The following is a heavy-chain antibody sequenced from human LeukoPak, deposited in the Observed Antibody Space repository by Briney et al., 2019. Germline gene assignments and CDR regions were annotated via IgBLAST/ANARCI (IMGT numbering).Heavy chain of an antibody. V-gene: IGHV3-15*01. Sequence: PGGSLRLSCAASGSSFSNAWMNWVRQAPGKGLEWVGRIRGKTDGGTTDYAAPVKGRFTISRDDSKNTLYLQMNSLKTEDTAVYFCTTEDYYYDSSGYYNFDYWGQGTLVTVSS. CDR2: IRGKTDGGTT. CDR3: TTEDYYYDSSGYYNFDY. J-gene: IGHJ4*02. D-gene: IGHD3-22*01. CDR1: GSSFSNAW.